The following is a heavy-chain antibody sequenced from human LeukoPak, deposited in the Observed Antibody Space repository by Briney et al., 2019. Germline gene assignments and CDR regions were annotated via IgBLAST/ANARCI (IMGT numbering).Heavy chain of an antibody. CDR1: GFTFSNYA. CDR2: ISGSGGNT. J-gene: IGHJ4*02. D-gene: IGHD3-22*01. V-gene: IGHV3-23*01. Sequence: GGSLRLSCAASGFTFSNYAMSWVRQAPGKGLEWVSAISGSGGNTYYADSVKGRFTISRDNSKNTLYLQMNSLRAEDTAVYYCAKGDYYDSSGYYEAPDYWGQGTLVTVSS. CDR3: AKGDYYDSSGYYEAPDY.